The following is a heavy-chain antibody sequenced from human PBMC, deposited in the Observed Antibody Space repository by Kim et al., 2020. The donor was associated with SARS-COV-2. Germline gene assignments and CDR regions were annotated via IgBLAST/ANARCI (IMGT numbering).Heavy chain of an antibody. D-gene: IGHD6-13*01. CDR3: ARVRDSSSWYGVNY. V-gene: IGHV3-33*05. Sequence: GGSLRLSCAASGSTFSSYGMHWVRQAPGKGLEWVAVISYDGSNKYYADSVKGRFTISRDNSKNTLYLQMNSLRAEDTAVYYCARVRDSSSWYGVNYWGQGTLVTVSA. CDR1: GSTFSSYG. J-gene: IGHJ4*02. CDR2: ISYDGSNK.